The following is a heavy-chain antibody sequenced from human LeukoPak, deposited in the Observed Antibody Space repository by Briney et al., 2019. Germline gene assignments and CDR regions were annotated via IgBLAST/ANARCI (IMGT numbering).Heavy chain of an antibody. CDR2: IYTSGST. CDR1: GGSISSYY. V-gene: IGHV4-4*09. J-gene: IGHJ3*02. CDR3: ARPALTGDAFDI. Sequence: SETLSLTCTISGGSISSYYWSWIRQPPGKGLEWIGYIYTSGSTNYNPSLKSRVTISVDTSKNQFSLKLSSVTAADTAVYYCARPALTGDAFDIWGQGTMVTVSS. D-gene: IGHD2-2*01.